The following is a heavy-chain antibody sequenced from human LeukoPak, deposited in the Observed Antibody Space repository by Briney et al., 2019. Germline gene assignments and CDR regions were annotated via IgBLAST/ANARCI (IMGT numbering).Heavy chain of an antibody. V-gene: IGHV4-39*01. CDR3: ASLLTYFDY. D-gene: IGHD3-9*01. J-gene: IGHJ4*02. CDR1: GVSITSSSYH. Sequence: SETLSLTCTVSGVSITSSSYHWGWIRQPPGKGLEWIASIYYSGSTYYSPSLKSRVTISVDTSKNQFSLKMSSVIAADTAVYYCASLLTYFDYWGQGTLVTVSS. CDR2: IYYSGST.